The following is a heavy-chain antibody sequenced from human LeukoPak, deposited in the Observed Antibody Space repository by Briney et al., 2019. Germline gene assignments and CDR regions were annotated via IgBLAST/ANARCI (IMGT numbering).Heavy chain of an antibody. V-gene: IGHV3-30*03. CDR2: ISYDGSNK. J-gene: IGHJ4*02. CDR1: GFTFSRYG. Sequence: PGGSLRLSCAASGFTFSRYGMHWVRQAPGKGLEWVAVISYDGSNKYYADSVKGRFTISRDNSKNTLYLQMNSLRPEDTAVYYCASGYSSGWYPTPPFDYWGQGTLVTVSS. D-gene: IGHD6-19*01. CDR3: ASGYSSGWYPTPPFDY.